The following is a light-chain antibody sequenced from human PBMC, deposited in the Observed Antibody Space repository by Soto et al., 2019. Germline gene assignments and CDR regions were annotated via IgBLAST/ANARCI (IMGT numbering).Light chain of an antibody. CDR3: TSYTTTNTPYV. CDR1: SCDVGAYNF. Sequence: QSALTQPASVSGSPGLSITISCSGTSCDVGAYNFVSWYQHHPGRAPQLIIYEVTIRPSGVSNRFSGSKSGNSASLTISGLQAEDEADYYCTSYTTTNTPYVFGSGTQLTVL. V-gene: IGLV2-14*01. J-gene: IGLJ1*01. CDR2: EVT.